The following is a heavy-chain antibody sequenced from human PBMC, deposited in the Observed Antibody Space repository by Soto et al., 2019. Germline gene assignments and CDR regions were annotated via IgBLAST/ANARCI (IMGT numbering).Heavy chain of an antibody. CDR1: GGTFSSYT. D-gene: IGHD5-18*01. CDR3: ARATYSYGNYYYYGMDV. V-gene: IGHV1-69*02. J-gene: IGHJ6*02. CDR2: IIPILGIA. Sequence: GASVKVSCKASGGTFSSYTISWVRQAPGQGLEWMGRIIPILGIANYAQKFQGRVTITADKSTSTAYMELSSLRSEDTAVYYCARATYSYGNYYYYGMDVWGQGTTVTVSS.